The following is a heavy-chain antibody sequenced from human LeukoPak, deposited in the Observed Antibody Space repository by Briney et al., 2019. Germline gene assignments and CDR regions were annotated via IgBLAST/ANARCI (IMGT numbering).Heavy chain of an antibody. CDR1: GFTFSSYA. V-gene: IGHV3-30*04. J-gene: IGHJ4*02. CDR2: ISYDGSNK. D-gene: IGHD4-11*01. Sequence: GGSLRLSCAASGFTFSSYAMHWVRQAPGKGLEWVAVISYDGSNKYYADSVKGRFTISRDNSKNTLYLQMNSLRAEDTAVYYCARDHSNYGFDYWGQGTLVTVSS. CDR3: ARDHSNYGFDY.